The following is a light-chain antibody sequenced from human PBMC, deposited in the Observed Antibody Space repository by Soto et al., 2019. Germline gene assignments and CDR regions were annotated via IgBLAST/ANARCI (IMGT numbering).Light chain of an antibody. V-gene: IGKV1-27*01. CDR3: QKYNTAPWT. Sequence: DIQMTQSPSSLSASVGDRVTITCRASQGISHYLAWYQQKPGKVPKLLIYAASTLQSGVPSRFSGSGSGTDFTLTISTLQPEDVATYYWQKYNTAPWTFGQGTKVDIK. J-gene: IGKJ1*01. CDR1: QGISHY. CDR2: AAS.